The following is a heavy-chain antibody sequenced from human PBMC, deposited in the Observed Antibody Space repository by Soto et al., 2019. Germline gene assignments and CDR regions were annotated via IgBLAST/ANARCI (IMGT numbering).Heavy chain of an antibody. J-gene: IGHJ4*02. CDR1: GFTFDNYA. D-gene: IGHD5-12*01. V-gene: IGHV3-9*01. CDR3: ARDHDEDFGYDLDYFDF. CDR2: INWNSVTF. Sequence: EVQLVESGGGLVQPGRSLRLYGATSGFTFDNYAMHWVRLGPGKGLESVAGINWNSVTFDYADSVKGRFTISRDNAKNSLYLQMDSLRPEDTGFYYCARDHDEDFGYDLDYFDFWGRGTLVTVSS.